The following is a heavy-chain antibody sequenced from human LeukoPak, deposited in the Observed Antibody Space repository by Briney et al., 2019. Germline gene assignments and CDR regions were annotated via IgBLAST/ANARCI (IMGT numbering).Heavy chain of an antibody. CDR1: GGSISSGTYY. CDR2: IYYSGST. V-gene: IGHV4-61*10. D-gene: IGHD6-6*01. Sequence: SETLSLTCTVSGGSISSGTYYWSWIRQPAGKGLEWIGYIYYSGSTYYNPSLKSRVTISGDTSKNQFSLKLSSVTAADTAVYYCASGRYSSSPEFDYWGQGTLVTVSS. J-gene: IGHJ4*02. CDR3: ASGRYSSSPEFDY.